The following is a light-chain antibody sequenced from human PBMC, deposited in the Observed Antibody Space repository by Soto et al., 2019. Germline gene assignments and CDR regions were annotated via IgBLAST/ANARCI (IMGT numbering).Light chain of an antibody. V-gene: IGLV2-14*01. Sequence: QSALTQPASVSGSPGQSITISCTGSSSDVGGYNYVSWYQQHPGKAPKLMIYDVSNRPSGVSNRFSGSKSGNTASLTISGLQAEVEADYYCSSYRSSSTPFYVFGTGTKLTVL. CDR3: SSYRSSSTPFYV. CDR2: DVS. CDR1: SSDVGGYNY. J-gene: IGLJ1*01.